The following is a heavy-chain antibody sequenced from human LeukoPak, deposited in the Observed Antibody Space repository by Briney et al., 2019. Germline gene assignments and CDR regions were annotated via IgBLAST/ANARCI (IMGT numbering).Heavy chain of an antibody. Sequence: GESLKISCKASGYTFTDYWVARVRQMPGKGLEWMGLIYPGESETRYNPSFQGHVTMSVDNSINTAYLQWSSLQASDPAIYYCSRGRWSVATKWFDPWGQGTLVTVSA. V-gene: IGHV5-51*01. CDR3: SRGRWSVATKWFDP. D-gene: IGHD4-23*01. J-gene: IGHJ5*02. CDR2: IYPGESET. CDR1: GYTFTDYW.